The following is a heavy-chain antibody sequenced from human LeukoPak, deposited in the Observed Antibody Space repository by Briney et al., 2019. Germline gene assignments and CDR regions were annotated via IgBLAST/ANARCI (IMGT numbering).Heavy chain of an antibody. CDR2: INHSGST. CDR3: ASRRITLNWFDP. CDR1: GGSFSGYY. J-gene: IGHJ5*02. V-gene: IGHV4-34*01. Sequence: PSETLSLTCAVYGGSFSGYYWSWIRQPPGKGLEWIGEINHSGSTNYNPSLKSRVTISVDTSKNQFSLKLSSVTAADTAVYYCASRRITLNWFDPWGQGTLVTVSS. D-gene: IGHD3-16*01.